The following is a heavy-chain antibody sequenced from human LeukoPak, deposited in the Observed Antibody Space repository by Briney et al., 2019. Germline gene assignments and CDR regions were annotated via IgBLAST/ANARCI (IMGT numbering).Heavy chain of an antibody. V-gene: IGHV3-23*01. CDR1: GFPLSSHG. J-gene: IGHJ4*02. D-gene: IGHD5-12*01. CDR2: ISPGGPT. Sequence: GVSLRLSCAGSGFPLSSHGMNWVRQAPGKGLEWVSGISPGGPTYYADSVKGRFTISRDDSKNTLYLQMKNLRAEDTAVYYCAKDGAWLRFDDWGQGILVTVSS. CDR3: AKDGAWLRFDD.